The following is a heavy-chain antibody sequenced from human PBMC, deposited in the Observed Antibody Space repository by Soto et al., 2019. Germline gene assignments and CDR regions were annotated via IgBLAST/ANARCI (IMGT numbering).Heavy chain of an antibody. V-gene: IGHV3-23*01. J-gene: IGHJ4*02. CDR2: ISGSGGST. CDR1: GFTFSSYA. D-gene: IGHD2-15*01. CDR3: AKGYDGCSGGSCYLGN. Sequence: EVQLLESGGGLVQPGGSLRLSCAPSGFTFSSYAMSWVRQAPGKGLEWVSAISGSGGSTYYADSVKGRFTISRDNSKNTLYLQMNSLRAEDTAVYYCAKGYDGCSGGSCYLGNWGQGTLVTVSS.